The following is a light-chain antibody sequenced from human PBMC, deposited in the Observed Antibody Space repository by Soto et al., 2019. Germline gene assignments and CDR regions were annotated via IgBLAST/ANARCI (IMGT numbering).Light chain of an antibody. Sequence: DIVMTQSPDSLAVSLGERATSNCKSSQSVLYSSNNKNYLAWYQQKPGKAPKLLIYDASSLESGVPSRFSGSGSGTEFTLTISSLQPDDFATYYCQQYNSYSWTFGQGTKVDIK. CDR1: QSVLYSSNNKNY. CDR3: QQYNSYSWT. J-gene: IGKJ1*01. V-gene: IGKV4-1*01. CDR2: DAS.